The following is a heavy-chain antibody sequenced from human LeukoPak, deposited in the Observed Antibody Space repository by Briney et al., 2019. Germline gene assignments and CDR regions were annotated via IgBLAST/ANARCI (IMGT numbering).Heavy chain of an antibody. CDR1: GFTFSSYA. Sequence: GGSLRLSCAASGFTFSSYAMSWVRQAPGKGLEWVSAISGSGGSTYYADSAKGRFTISRDNSKNTLYLQMNSLRAEDTAVYYCAKKLRYNWNEPFDYWGQGTLVTVSS. V-gene: IGHV3-23*01. CDR2: ISGSGGST. CDR3: AKKLRYNWNEPFDY. D-gene: IGHD1-1*01. J-gene: IGHJ4*02.